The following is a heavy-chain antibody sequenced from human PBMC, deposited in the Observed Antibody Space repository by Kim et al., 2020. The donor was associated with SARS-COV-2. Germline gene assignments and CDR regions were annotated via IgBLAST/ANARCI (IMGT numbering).Heavy chain of an antibody. V-gene: IGHV5-51*01. CDR3: ARVHGVSGSPY. J-gene: IGHJ4*02. D-gene: IGHD1-26*01. Sequence: TRYSPSFQGQVTISADKSISTAYLQWSSLKASDTAMYYCARVHGVSGSPYWGQGTLVTVSS. CDR2: T.